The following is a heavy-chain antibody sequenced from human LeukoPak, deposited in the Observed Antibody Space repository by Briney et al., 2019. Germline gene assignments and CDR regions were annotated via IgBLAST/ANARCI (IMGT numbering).Heavy chain of an antibody. D-gene: IGHD2-2*02. CDR2: ISGTGSST. CDR3: AKASVAIPQYCNS. CDR1: AFTFSKYD. J-gene: IGHJ5*02. V-gene: IGHV3-23*01. Sequence: GGSLRLSCAISAFTFSKYDMNWVRQAPGKGLEWVSTISGTGSSTYYADSAKGRFTISRDNSKDTLFLQLNSLTAADTAMYFCAKASVAIPQYCNSWGQGTLVTVSS.